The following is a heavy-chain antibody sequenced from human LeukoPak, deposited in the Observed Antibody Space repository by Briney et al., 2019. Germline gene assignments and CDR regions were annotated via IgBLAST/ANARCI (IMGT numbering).Heavy chain of an antibody. Sequence: GGSLRLSCAASGFTFSNYAMSWVRQARGKGLEWVSGITARADSTYYADSVKGRFTISRDNSKNTQWLQMKSLRAEDTAVYFCAKGRDGYNSLNPEFDYWGQGTLVTVSS. CDR3: AKGRDGYNSLNPEFDY. CDR2: ITARADST. D-gene: IGHD5-24*01. CDR1: GFTFSNYA. V-gene: IGHV3-23*01. J-gene: IGHJ4*02.